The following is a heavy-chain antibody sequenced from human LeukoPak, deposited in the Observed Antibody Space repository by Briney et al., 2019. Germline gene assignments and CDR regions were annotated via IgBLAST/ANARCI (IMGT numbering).Heavy chain of an antibody. CDR1: GYTFTSYD. D-gene: IGHD3-10*01. CDR3: ARRRPRGHWFDP. J-gene: IGHJ5*02. CDR2: KNPNSGNT. Sequence: GASVKGSCKASGYTFTSYDINWGRQATGQGLEWMGWKNPNSGNTGYAQKCQGRVTRTRNTSISTAYMEPSSLRSEDTAVYSCARRRPRGHWFDPWGQGTLVTVSS. V-gene: IGHV1-8*01.